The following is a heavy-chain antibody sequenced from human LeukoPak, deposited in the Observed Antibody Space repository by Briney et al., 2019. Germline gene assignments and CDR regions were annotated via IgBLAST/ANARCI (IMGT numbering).Heavy chain of an antibody. J-gene: IGHJ4*02. CDR3: ARGAYDFDS. V-gene: IGHV3-48*03. D-gene: IGHD5-12*01. CDR1: GFTFNSYE. CDR2: ISSSGSTI. Sequence: GGSLILSCAASGFTFNSYEMNWVRQAPGKGLEWVSYISSSGSTIYYADSVKGRFTISRDNAKNSLYLQMNSLRAEDTAVYYCARGAYDFDSWGQGTLVTVSS.